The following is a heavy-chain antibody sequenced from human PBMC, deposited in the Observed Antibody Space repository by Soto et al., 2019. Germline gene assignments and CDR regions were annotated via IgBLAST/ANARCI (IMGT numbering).Heavy chain of an antibody. CDR2: MNPNSGNT. CDR3: ARGLTGSQQWLVGY. V-gene: IGHV1-8*01. CDR1: GYTFTSYD. Sequence: GASVKVSCKASGYTFTSYDINWVRQATGQGLEWMGWMNPNSGNTGYAQKFQGRVTMTRNTSISTAYMELSSLRSEDTAVYYCARGLTGSQQWLVGYWGQGTLVTVSS. J-gene: IGHJ4*02. D-gene: IGHD6-19*01.